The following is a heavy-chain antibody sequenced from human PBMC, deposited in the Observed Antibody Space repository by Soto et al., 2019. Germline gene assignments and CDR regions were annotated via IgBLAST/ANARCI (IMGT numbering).Heavy chain of an antibody. Sequence: QVQLVESGGGVVQPGRSLRLSCAASGFTFSSYAMHWVRQAPGKGLEWVAVISYDGSNKYYADSVKGRFTISRDNSKNTLYLRKNRLGAEDTAVYFCAGTPRGQWEPPYLHYGKDVWGQGTTVTVPS. D-gene: IGHD1-26*01. CDR1: GFTFSSYA. CDR2: ISYDGSNK. CDR3: AGTPRGQWEPPYLHYGKDV. V-gene: IGHV3-30-3*01. J-gene: IGHJ6*02.